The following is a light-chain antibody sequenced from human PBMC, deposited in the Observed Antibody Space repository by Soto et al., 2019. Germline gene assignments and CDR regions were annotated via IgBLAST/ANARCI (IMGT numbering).Light chain of an antibody. CDR2: DAS. J-gene: IGKJ1*01. Sequence: DIQMTQSPSTLSESVGDRVTITCRASQTISSWLAWYQQKPGKAPKLLIYDASSLESGVPSRFSGSGSGTEFTLTFSCLQSEDFATYYCQQYYNYPRTFGQGTKVDIK. CDR3: QQYYNYPRT. V-gene: IGKV1-5*01. CDR1: QTISSW.